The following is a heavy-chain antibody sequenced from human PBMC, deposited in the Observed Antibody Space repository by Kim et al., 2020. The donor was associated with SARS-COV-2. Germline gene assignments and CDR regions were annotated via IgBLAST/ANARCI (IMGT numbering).Heavy chain of an antibody. Sequence: AASVKGKFTNSRDETKTSLYLQMNSLKTEDTAVYYCARSTMVRGVMSRFDYWGQGTLVTVSS. CDR3: ARSTMVRGVMSRFDY. V-gene: IGHV3-72*01. D-gene: IGHD3-10*01. J-gene: IGHJ4*02.